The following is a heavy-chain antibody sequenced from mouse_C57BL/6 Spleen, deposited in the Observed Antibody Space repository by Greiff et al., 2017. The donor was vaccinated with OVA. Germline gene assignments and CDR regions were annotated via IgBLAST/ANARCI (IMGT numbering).Heavy chain of an antibody. CDR1: GYTFTSYW. CDR2: IHPNSGST. V-gene: IGHV1-64*01. J-gene: IGHJ3*01. CDR3: ATHHGGFAY. Sequence: VQLQQPGAALVKPGASVKLSCKASGYTFTSYWMHWVKQRPGQGLEWIGMIHPNSGSTNYNEKFKSKATLTVDKSSSTAYMQLSSLTSEDSAVYYCATHHGGFAYWGQGTLVTVSA.